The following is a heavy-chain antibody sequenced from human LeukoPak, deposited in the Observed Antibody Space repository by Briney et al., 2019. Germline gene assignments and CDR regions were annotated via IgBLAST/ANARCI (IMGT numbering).Heavy chain of an antibody. J-gene: IGHJ6*02. CDR2: ISASGGST. CDR1: GFTFSSSA. CDR3: ARGVWRSYGLDV. Sequence: GGSLRLSCAASGFTFSSSAMSWVRQVPGKGLEWVSGISASGGSTYCADSVRGRFTISRDNAKNTLYVQMDSLRAEDTAVYYCARGVWRSYGLDVWGQGTTVTVSS. V-gene: IGHV3-23*01.